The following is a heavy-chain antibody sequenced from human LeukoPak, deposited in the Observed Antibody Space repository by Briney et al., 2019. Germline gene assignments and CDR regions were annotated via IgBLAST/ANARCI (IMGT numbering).Heavy chain of an antibody. D-gene: IGHD5-18*01. J-gene: IGHJ3*02. CDR3: ARPTKTAMVNGAFDI. CDR2: ISGSGAST. CDR1: GFTLSTYA. Sequence: PGGSLSLSCAASGFTLSTYAMSWVRQAPGKGLEWVSAISGSGASTYYADSVKGRFIISRDNSKNTLYLQMSSLRAEDTAVYYCARPTKTAMVNGAFDIWGQGTMVTVPS. V-gene: IGHV3-23*01.